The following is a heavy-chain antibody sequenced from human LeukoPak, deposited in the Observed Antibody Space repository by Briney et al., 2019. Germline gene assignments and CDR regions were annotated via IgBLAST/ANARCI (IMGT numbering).Heavy chain of an antibody. Sequence: SETLSLTCAVYGGSFSGYYWSWIRQPPGKGLEWIGEINHSGSTNYNPSLKSRVTISVDTSKNQFSLKLSSVTAADTAVYYCARIAAAGSGTSGYYYYMDVWGKGTTVTVSS. CDR3: ARIAAAGSGTSGYYYYMDV. V-gene: IGHV4-34*01. J-gene: IGHJ6*03. CDR1: GGSFSGYY. CDR2: INHSGST. D-gene: IGHD6-13*01.